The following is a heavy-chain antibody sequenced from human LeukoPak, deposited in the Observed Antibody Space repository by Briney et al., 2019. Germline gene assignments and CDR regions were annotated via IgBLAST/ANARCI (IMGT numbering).Heavy chain of an antibody. CDR3: ARAKPKNMVRGLIMRRESRYYFDY. CDR2: IYSGGST. CDR1: GFTVSSNY. Sequence: GGTLRLSCAASGFTVSSNYMSWVRQAPGKGLEWVSVIYSGGSTYYADSVKGRFTISRDNSKSTLYIQMNSLRAEDTAVYYCARAKPKNMVRGLIMRRESRYYFDYWGQGTLVTVSS. J-gene: IGHJ4*02. D-gene: IGHD3-10*01. V-gene: IGHV3-53*01.